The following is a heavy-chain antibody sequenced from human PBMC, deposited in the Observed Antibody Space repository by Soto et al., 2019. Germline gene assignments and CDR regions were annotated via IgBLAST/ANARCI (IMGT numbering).Heavy chain of an antibody. CDR2: INSDGSST. D-gene: IGHD3-22*01. CDR1: GFTFSSYW. CDR3: ARDPRDYTYYYDSSPPDY. Sequence: PGGSLRLSCAASGFTFSSYWMHWVRQAPGKGLVWVSRINSDGSSTSYADSVKGRFTISRDNAKNTLYLQMNSLRAEDTAVYYCARDPRDYTYYYDSSPPDYWGQGTLVTVSS. V-gene: IGHV3-74*01. J-gene: IGHJ4*02.